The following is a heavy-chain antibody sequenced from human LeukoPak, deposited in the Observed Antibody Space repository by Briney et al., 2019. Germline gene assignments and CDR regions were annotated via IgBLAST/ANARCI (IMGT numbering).Heavy chain of an antibody. CDR2: IYYSGST. CDR1: GASIRSGDHH. D-gene: IGHD3-22*01. CDR3: ARGVEDYYDSSGYGY. J-gene: IGHJ4*02. V-gene: IGHV4-61*08. Sequence: RASETLSLTCSVSGASIRSGDHHWSWIRQPPGKGLEWIGYIYYSGSTNYNPSLKSRDTISVDTSKNQFSLKLSSVSAADTAVYYCARGVEDYYDSSGYGYWGQGTLVTVSS.